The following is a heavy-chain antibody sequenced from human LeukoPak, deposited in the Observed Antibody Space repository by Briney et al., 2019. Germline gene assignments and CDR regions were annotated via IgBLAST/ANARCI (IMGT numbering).Heavy chain of an antibody. CDR3: ATGGYCSGGSCYLFDY. Sequence: GGSLRLSCAASGFTFSTYAMSWVRQAPGKGLEWVSAISGSGGSAYYADSVKGRFTISRDNSKNTLHLQMNSLRAEDTAVYYCATGGYCSGGSCYLFDYWGQGTLVTVSS. CDR1: GFTFSTYA. V-gene: IGHV3-23*01. J-gene: IGHJ4*02. CDR2: ISGSGGSA. D-gene: IGHD2-15*01.